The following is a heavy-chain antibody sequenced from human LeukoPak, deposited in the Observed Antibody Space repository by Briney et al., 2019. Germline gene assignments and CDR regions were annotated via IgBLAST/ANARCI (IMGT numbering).Heavy chain of an antibody. D-gene: IGHD1-1*01. CDR2: ISSSSSYI. Sequence: GGSLRLSCAASGFTFSSYSMNWVRQAPGKGLEWVSSISSSSSYIYYADSVKGRFTISRDNAKDSLYLQMNSLRAEDTAVYYCARDYGRTVQLERLPSYYYYYGMDVWGQGTTVTVSS. J-gene: IGHJ6*02. CDR1: GFTFSSYS. V-gene: IGHV3-21*01. CDR3: ARDYGRTVQLERLPSYYYYYGMDV.